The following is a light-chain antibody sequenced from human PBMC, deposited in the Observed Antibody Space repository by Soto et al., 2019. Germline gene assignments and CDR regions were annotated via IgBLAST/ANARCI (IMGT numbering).Light chain of an antibody. CDR2: DAS. V-gene: IGKV3-11*01. Sequence: EIVLTQSPATLSLSPGERATLSCRASQSVGSYLAWYQQRPGQAPRLLIYDASNTAPGIPARFSGSGSGTDFTLTIDSLEPEDFAVYYSPQRSNWPPWTFGQGTKVEIK. J-gene: IGKJ1*01. CDR3: PQRSNWPPWT. CDR1: QSVGSY.